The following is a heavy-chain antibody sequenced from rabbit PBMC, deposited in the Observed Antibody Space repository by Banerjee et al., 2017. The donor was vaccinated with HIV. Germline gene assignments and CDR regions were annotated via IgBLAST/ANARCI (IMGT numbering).Heavy chain of an antibody. J-gene: IGHJ4*01. CDR2: IYAGRSGTT. Sequence: QQQLEESGGDLVKPGGTLTLTCTASGFTLSSGYWICWVRQAPGKGLEWIACIYAGRSGTTYYASWAKGRFTISKTSSTTVTLQMTSLTAADTATYFCVKDYSGWGADLWGPGTLVTVS. CDR1: GFTLSSGYW. CDR3: VKDYSGWGADL. V-gene: IGHV1S45*01. D-gene: IGHD4-1*01.